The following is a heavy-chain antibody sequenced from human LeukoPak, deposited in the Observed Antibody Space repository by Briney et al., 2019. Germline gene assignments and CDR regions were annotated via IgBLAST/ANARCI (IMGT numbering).Heavy chain of an antibody. J-gene: IGHJ4*02. V-gene: IGHV3-21*01. CDR3: ARGPITMVRGVTPEAFDY. D-gene: IGHD3-10*01. Sequence: GGSLRLSCAASGFTFSSYSMNWVRQAPGKGLEWVSSISSSSSYIYYADSVKGRFTISRDNAKNSLYLQMNGLRAEDTAVYYCARGPITMVRGVTPEAFDYWGQGTLVTVSS. CDR1: GFTFSSYS. CDR2: ISSSSSYI.